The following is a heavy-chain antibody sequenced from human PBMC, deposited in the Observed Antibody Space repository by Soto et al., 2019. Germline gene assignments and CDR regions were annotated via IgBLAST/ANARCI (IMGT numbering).Heavy chain of an antibody. D-gene: IGHD3-10*01. V-gene: IGHV1-46*01. CDR1: GYTFTSCY. Sequence: QVQLVQSGAEVKKPGASVKVSCKASGYTFTSCYIHWVRQAPGQGLEWMGIINPSNGATSYAQKFQGRVTMSRDTSTSTVYMELTSLRSEDTAVYYCAREFYYYGNIGRQYYFDYWGPGTLVTVSS. CDR2: INPSNGAT. CDR3: AREFYYYGNIGRQYYFDY. J-gene: IGHJ4*02.